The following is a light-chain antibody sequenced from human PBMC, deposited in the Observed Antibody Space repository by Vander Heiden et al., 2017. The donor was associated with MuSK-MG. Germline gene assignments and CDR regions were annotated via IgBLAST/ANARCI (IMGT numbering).Light chain of an antibody. CDR1: QGINTY. Sequence: QLTQSPSSLSASVGDRVTITCRASQGINTYLAWFQQKPGKVPKLLIYAASTLQSGVPSRFSGSGSGTDFTLTISSLQPEDVATYYCQRYNNAVLIFGGGSRVEI. V-gene: IGKV1-27*01. J-gene: IGKJ4*01. CDR2: AAS. CDR3: QRYNNAVLI.